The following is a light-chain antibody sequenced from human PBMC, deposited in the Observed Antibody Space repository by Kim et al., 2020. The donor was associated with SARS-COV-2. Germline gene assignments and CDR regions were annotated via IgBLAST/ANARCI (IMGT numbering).Light chain of an antibody. J-gene: IGKJ3*01. Sequence: AGDWVSITSRASQGISGVVAWYQQKPGQAPRLLIYDASSLRSGVPSRFSGSGSGTEFTLTISTLQPEDVATDYCLQLNSYPLRFTFGPGTKVDIK. CDR3: LQLNSYPLRFT. CDR2: DAS. CDR1: QGISGV. V-gene: IGKV1-9*01.